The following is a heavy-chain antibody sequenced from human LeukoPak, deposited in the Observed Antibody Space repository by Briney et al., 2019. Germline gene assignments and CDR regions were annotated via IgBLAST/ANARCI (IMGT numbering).Heavy chain of an antibody. J-gene: IGHJ4*02. Sequence: GRSLRLSCAASGFTFSSYPMHWVRQAPGKGLEWVAVISYDGSNKYYSDSVKGRFTISRDNSKNTLYLQMNSLRAEDTAVYYCARTPVTREIDSWGQGTLVTVSS. V-gene: IGHV3-30*04. CDR3: ARTPVTREIDS. CDR1: GFTFSSYP. CDR2: ISYDGSNK. D-gene: IGHD4-11*01.